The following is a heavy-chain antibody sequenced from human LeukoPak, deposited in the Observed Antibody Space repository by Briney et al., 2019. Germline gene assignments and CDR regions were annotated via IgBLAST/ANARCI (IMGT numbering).Heavy chain of an antibody. CDR1: GYTFSSYG. V-gene: IGHV1-18*01. CDR3: ARDPRITIFGVVNLYMDV. CDR2: ISAYNGNT. Sequence: ASVKVSCKASGYTFSSYGISCVRQAPGQGLEWMGWISAYNGNTKYAQRLQGRVTMTTDTSTSTAYMELRSLRSDDTAVYYCARDPRITIFGVVNLYMDVWGKGTTVTVSS. J-gene: IGHJ6*03. D-gene: IGHD3-3*01.